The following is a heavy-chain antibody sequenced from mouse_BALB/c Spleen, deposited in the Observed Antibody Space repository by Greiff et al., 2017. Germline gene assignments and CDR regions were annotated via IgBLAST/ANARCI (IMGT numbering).Heavy chain of an antibody. Sequence: LVESGAELVKPGASVKLSCKASGYTFTSYYMYWVKQRPGQGLEWIGEINPSNGGTNFNEKFKSKATLTVDKSSSTAYMQLSSLTSEDSAVYYCTRGYYGSSNAMDYWGQGTSVTVSS. CDR2: INPSNGGT. V-gene: IGHV1S81*02. CDR1: GYTFTSYY. J-gene: IGHJ4*01. D-gene: IGHD1-1*01. CDR3: TRGYYGSSNAMDY.